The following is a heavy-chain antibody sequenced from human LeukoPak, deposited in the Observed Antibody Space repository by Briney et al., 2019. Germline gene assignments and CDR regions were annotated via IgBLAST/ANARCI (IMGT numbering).Heavy chain of an antibody. V-gene: IGHV3-30*18. CDR3: AKVADYDSSGYTPGDY. J-gene: IGHJ4*02. CDR2: ISYDGSNK. CDR1: GFTFSDYS. Sequence: GGSLRLSCAASGFTFSDYSMTWVRQAPGKGLEWVAVISYDGSNKYYADSVKGRFTISRDNSKNTLYLQMNSLRAEDTAVYYCAKVADYDSSGYTPGDYWGQGTLVTVSS. D-gene: IGHD3-22*01.